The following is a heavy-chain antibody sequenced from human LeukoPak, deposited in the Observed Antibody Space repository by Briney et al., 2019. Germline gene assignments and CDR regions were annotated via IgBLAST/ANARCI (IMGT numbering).Heavy chain of an antibody. CDR3: AREMGNYYYGMDV. D-gene: IGHD5-24*01. Sequence: GASVKVSCKTSGYNFSTYDINWVRQASGQGLEWMGWMDPNSGSTGYAQKFQDRVTMTRNTSINTAYMELSSLRSEDMAVYYCAREMGNYYYGMDVWGQGTTVTVSS. CDR1: GYNFSTYD. J-gene: IGHJ6*02. CDR2: MDPNSGST. V-gene: IGHV1-8*01.